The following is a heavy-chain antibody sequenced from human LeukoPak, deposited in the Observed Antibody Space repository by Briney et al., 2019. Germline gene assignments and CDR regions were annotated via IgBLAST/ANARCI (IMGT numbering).Heavy chain of an antibody. D-gene: IGHD4-17*01. CDR1: GGSISSGGYY. CDR2: IYYSGST. CDR3: ASSTDYGDYVGWFDP. V-gene: IGHV4-31*03. J-gene: IGHJ5*02. Sequence: SETLSLTCTVSGGSISSGGYYWSWIRQHPGKGLKWIGYIYYSGSTYYNPSLKSRVTISVDTSKNQFSLKLSSVTAADTAVYYCASSTDYGDYVGWFDPWGQGTLVTVSS.